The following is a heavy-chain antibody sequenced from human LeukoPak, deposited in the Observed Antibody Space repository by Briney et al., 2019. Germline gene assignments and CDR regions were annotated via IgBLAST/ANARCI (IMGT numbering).Heavy chain of an antibody. Sequence: SETLSLTCTVSGDSISRSTYYWAWIRQPPGKGLEWIGSVYYGRSPYFNPSLESQATISVDTSKNHFSLKMSSVTAADTAVYYCARSSGTGTFSYWGQGTLVTVSS. CDR2: VYYGRSP. D-gene: IGHD6-25*01. J-gene: IGHJ4*02. CDR1: GDSISRSTYY. CDR3: ARSSGTGTFSY. V-gene: IGHV4-39*02.